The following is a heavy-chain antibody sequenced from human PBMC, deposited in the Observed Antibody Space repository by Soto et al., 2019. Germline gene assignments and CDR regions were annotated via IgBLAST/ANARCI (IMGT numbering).Heavy chain of an antibody. Sequence: DVQLVESGGGLVKPGGSPRLSCAASGFTFSNTWMNWVRQAPGRGLEWVGRIKSKTYGGTTDYAAPVKCRFTISRDDSKNTLYLYMDGLKPEDTAVYYCTTVRTYWGQGTLVTVSS. V-gene: IGHV3-15*07. CDR1: GFTFSNTW. CDR3: TTVRTY. CDR2: IKSKTYGGTT. J-gene: IGHJ4*02.